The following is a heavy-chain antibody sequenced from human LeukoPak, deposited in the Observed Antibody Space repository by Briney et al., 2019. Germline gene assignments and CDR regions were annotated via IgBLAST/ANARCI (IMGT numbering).Heavy chain of an antibody. CDR2: ISGSGGST. V-gene: IGHV3-23*01. J-gene: IGHJ4*02. D-gene: IGHD6-13*01. CDR1: GLTFSSYA. Sequence: GGSLRLSCAASGLTFSSYAMSWDRQAPGKGLEWDSAISGSGGSTYYADSVKGRFTISRDNSKNTLYLQMNSLRAEDTAVYYCAKGGSSWSEIDYWGQGTLVTVSS. CDR3: AKGGSSWSEIDY.